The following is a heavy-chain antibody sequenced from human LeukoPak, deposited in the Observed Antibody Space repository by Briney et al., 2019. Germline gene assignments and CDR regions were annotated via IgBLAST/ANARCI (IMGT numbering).Heavy chain of an antibody. CDR1: GGAISSSSYY. V-gene: IGHV4-39*07. D-gene: IGHD3-10*01. CDR2: INHSGTT. J-gene: IGHJ4*02. Sequence: PSETLSLTSTVSGGAISSSSYYWGWIRHPPGKGLEWIGEINHSGTTNFNPSLKSRVTISVDTSKNQFSLKLSSVTAADTAVYYCARLDGSSMVRGVIPTPHYFDYWGQGTLVTVSS. CDR3: ARLDGSSMVRGVIPTPHYFDY.